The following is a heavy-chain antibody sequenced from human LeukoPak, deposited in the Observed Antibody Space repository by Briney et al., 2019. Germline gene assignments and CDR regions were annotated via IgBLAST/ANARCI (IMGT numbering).Heavy chain of an antibody. CDR3: AREKGPQYDYVWGSYRPNWFDP. D-gene: IGHD3-16*02. CDR1: GGTFSSYA. Sequence: SVKVSCKASGGTFSSYAISWVRQAPGQGLEWTGGIIPIFGTANYAQKFQGRVTITTDESTSTAYMELSSLRSEDTAVYYCAREKGPQYDYVWGSYRPNWFDPWGQGTLVTVSS. V-gene: IGHV1-69*05. J-gene: IGHJ5*02. CDR2: IIPIFGTA.